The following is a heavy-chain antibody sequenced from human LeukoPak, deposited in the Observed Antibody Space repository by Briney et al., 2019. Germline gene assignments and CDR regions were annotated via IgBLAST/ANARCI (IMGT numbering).Heavy chain of an antibody. Sequence: PGGSLRLSCAASGFTFSNCWMSWVRQAPGKGLEWVANIKEDGSDKYYVDSVKGRFTISRDNAKNSLYLQMNSLRAEDTAVYYCARDRGYLTFDYWGQGTLVTVSS. CDR3: ARDRGYLTFDY. CDR2: IKEDGSDK. J-gene: IGHJ4*02. CDR1: GFTFSNCW. V-gene: IGHV3-7*03. D-gene: IGHD3-10*01.